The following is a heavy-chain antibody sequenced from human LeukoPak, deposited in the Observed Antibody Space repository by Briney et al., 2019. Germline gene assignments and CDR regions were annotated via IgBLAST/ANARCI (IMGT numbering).Heavy chain of an antibody. Sequence: KPGESLKISCKGSGYTFTSYWIAWVRQMPGKGLEWMGIIYPGDSDTRYSPSFQGQVTISADKSISTAYLQWSSLKASDTAMYYCASLPLGYSYGYDAFDIWGQGTMVTVSS. J-gene: IGHJ3*02. CDR2: IYPGDSDT. V-gene: IGHV5-51*01. D-gene: IGHD5-18*01. CDR3: ASLPLGYSYGYDAFDI. CDR1: GYTFTSYW.